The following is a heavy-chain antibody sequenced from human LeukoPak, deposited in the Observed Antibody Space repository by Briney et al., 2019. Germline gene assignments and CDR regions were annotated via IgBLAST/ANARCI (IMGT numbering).Heavy chain of an antibody. CDR1: GFTFSSYG. Sequence: GGSLRLSCAASGFTFSSYGMHWVRQAPGKGLEWVAVIWYDGSNKYYADSVKGRFTISRANSKNTLYLQMNSLRAEDTAVYYCARAPQGASLFDYWGQGTLVTVSS. CDR2: IWYDGSNK. CDR3: ARAPQGASLFDY. V-gene: IGHV3-33*01. J-gene: IGHJ4*02.